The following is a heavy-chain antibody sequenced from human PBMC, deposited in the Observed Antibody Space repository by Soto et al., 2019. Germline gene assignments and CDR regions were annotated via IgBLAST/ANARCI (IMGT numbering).Heavy chain of an antibody. D-gene: IGHD3-22*01. J-gene: IGHJ4*02. Sequence: ASVKVSCKVSGYTLTESSMHWMRQAPGKGLEWMGGFDPEDGETIYAQKSQGRVTMTEDTSTDTAYMELSSLRSEDTAVYYCATDWKYYYDSSGHSYWGQGTLVTVSS. CDR1: GYTLTESS. CDR2: FDPEDGET. CDR3: ATDWKYYYDSSGHSY. V-gene: IGHV1-24*01.